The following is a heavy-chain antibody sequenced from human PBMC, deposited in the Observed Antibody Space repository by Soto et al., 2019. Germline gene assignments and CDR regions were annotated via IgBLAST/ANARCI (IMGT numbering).Heavy chain of an antibody. V-gene: IGHV4-30-4*01. Sequence: QVQLQESRPGLVKPSQTLSLTCTVSGVSISSGDSYWSWIRQPPGRGLQWIGYIYCSGSTYYTPSLKGRVTISVDSSKYQSSLKLSSVTAADTAVYYCARAAKTYYYDSCGYYYGFDIWGQGTMVTVSS. CDR1: GVSISSGDSY. CDR2: IYCSGST. J-gene: IGHJ3*02. CDR3: ARAAKTYYYDSCGYYYGFDI. D-gene: IGHD3-22*01.